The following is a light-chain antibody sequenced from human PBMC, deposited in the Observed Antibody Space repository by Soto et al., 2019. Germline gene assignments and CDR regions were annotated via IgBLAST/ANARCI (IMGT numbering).Light chain of an antibody. Sequence: PGERATLSCRASQSIGNYLGWYQQKPGQAPRLLIYDASSRATGIPARFSGSGSGTDFTLTISSLEPEDFAIYYCQQRSNWPVTFGLGTRLE. V-gene: IGKV3-11*01. CDR2: DAS. CDR1: QSIGNY. J-gene: IGKJ5*01. CDR3: QQRSNWPVT.